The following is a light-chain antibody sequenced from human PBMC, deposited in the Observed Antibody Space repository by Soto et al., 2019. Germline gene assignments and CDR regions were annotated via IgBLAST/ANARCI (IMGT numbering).Light chain of an antibody. CDR1: QSISTW. Sequence: DIQMTQSPSTLSASVGDRVTITCRASQSISTWLAWYQQKPGKAPKLLIYKASSLERGVPSRFSGSGSGAEFTLTITSLQPDYFATYYCQQYGNYWTFGQGTKVEIK. CDR2: KAS. J-gene: IGKJ1*01. CDR3: QQYGNYWT. V-gene: IGKV1-5*03.